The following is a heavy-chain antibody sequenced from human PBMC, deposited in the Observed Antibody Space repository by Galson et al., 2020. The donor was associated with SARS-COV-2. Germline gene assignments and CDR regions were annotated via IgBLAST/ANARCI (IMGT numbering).Heavy chain of an antibody. V-gene: IGHV4-61*02. CDR2: IYKTANT. CDR1: GASISSGSKH. J-gene: IGHJ6*02. D-gene: IGHD3-3*01. CDR3: ARGKSPCVTSFGVLTGTCGMDV. Sequence: SETLSLTCTVSGASISSGSKHWRWIRQPAGKGMEWIRRIYKTANTNYNPSPWSQVTIPVDTSKNQCSLKLTSVTAADTAVYYCARGKSPCVTSFGVLTGTCGMDVWGQGTTVTVSS.